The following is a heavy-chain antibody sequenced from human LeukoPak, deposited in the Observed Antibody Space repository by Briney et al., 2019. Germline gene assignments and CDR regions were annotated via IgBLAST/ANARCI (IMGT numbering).Heavy chain of an antibody. CDR1: GYTFTSYD. CDR2: MNPNSGNT. J-gene: IGHJ4*02. Sequence: ASVKVSCKASGYTFTSYDINWVRQATGQGLEWMGWMNPNSGNTGYAQKFQGRVTITRNTSISTAYMELSSLRSEDTAVYYCARVVPAAAGSFDYWGQGTLVTVSS. D-gene: IGHD6-13*01. V-gene: IGHV1-8*03. CDR3: ARVVPAAAGSFDY.